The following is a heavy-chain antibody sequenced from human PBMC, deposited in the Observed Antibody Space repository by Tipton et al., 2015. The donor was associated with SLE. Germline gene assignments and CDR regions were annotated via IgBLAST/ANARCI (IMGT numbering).Heavy chain of an antibody. CDR1: GFTFSNYA. D-gene: IGHD2-15*01. CDR2: ISSGDGATT. J-gene: IGHJ4*02. V-gene: IGHV3-23*01. Sequence: SLRLSCAASGFTFSNYAMTWVRQGPGKGLEWVSVISSGDGATTFYADSVKGRFTISKDNSKNTLYLQMNSLRAEDTAVYYCAKSQGLTLLRGEDIDYWGQGTQATVSS. CDR3: AKSQGLTLLRGEDIDY.